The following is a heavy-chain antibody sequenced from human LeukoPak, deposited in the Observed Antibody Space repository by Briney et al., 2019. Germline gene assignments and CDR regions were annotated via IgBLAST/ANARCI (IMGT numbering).Heavy chain of an antibody. CDR1: GFTFSSYW. J-gene: IGHJ4*02. V-gene: IGHV3-7*01. D-gene: IGHD6-19*01. Sequence: GGSLRLSCAASGFTFSSYWMSWVRQAPGKGLEWVANIKQDGSEKYYVDSVKGRFTISRDNAKNSLYLQMNSLRVEDTAVYYCARESSGWYFDYWGQGTLVTVSS. CDR2: IKQDGSEK. CDR3: ARESSGWYFDY.